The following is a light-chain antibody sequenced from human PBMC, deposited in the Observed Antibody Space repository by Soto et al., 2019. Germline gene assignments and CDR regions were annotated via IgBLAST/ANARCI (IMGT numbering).Light chain of an antibody. CDR3: QVWDSSNDHPI. Sequence: SYELTQPPSVSVAPGQTARITCGGNGIGRRSVHWYQQKPGLAPVLVVYDDSDRPSGIPERLSGSNSGNTATLTISWVEAGDEADYYCQVWDSSNDHPIFGGGTKVTVL. CDR2: DDS. CDR1: GIGRRS. V-gene: IGLV3-21*02. J-gene: IGLJ2*01.